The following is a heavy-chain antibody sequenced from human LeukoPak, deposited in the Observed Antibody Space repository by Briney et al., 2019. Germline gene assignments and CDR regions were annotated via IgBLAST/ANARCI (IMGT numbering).Heavy chain of an antibody. CDR2: ITSSSSTI. Sequence: GGSLRLSCAASGFTFSSYAMSWVRQAPGKGLEWDSYITSSSSTIYYADSVKGRFTISRDNAKNSLYLQMNSLRDEDTAVYYCARGIAVAGTGFDYWGQGTLVTVSS. J-gene: IGHJ4*02. V-gene: IGHV3-48*02. CDR3: ARGIAVAGTGFDY. D-gene: IGHD6-19*01. CDR1: GFTFSSYA.